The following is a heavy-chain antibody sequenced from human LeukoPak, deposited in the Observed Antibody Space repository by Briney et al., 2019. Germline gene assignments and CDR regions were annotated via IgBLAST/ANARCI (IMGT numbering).Heavy chain of an antibody. CDR3: ARGGSYGSGSYHNGWFDP. CDR1: GGSMSGYY. V-gene: IGHV4-4*07. D-gene: IGHD3-10*01. J-gene: IGHJ5*02. Sequence: SETLSLTCTVSGGSMSGYYWSWVRQPAGKGLEWIGRIYPSGSTNYNLSLKSRVTMSVDTSKNQFSLNLNSVTAADTAVYYCARGGSYGSGSYHNGWFDPWGQGTLVTVSS. CDR2: IYPSGST.